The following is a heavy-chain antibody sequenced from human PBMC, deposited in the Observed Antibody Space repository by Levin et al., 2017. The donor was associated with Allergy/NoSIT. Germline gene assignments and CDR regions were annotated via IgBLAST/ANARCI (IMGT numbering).Heavy chain of an antibody. CDR3: AKETLYNWNLLRHYVWGSYRPDFFDY. CDR1: GFTFSSYA. J-gene: IGHJ4*02. Sequence: GESLKISCAASGFTFSSYAMSWVRQAPGKGLEWVSAISGSGGSTYYADSVKGRFTISRDNSKNTLYLQMNSLRAEDTAVYYCAKETLYNWNLLRHYVWGSYRPDFFDYWGQGTLVTVSS. V-gene: IGHV3-23*01. D-gene: IGHD3-16*02. CDR2: ISGSGGST.